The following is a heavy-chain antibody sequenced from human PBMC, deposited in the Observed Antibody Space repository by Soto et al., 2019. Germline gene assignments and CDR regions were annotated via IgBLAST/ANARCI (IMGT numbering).Heavy chain of an antibody. CDR1: GGSISSYY. CDR2: IYYSGST. D-gene: IGHD3-22*01. V-gene: IGHV4-59*08. CDR3: ARPSDDYYDSSGIDP. Sequence: SETLSLTCTVSGGSISSYYWRWIRQPPGKGLEWIGYIYYSGSTYYNPSLKSRVTISVDTSKNQFSLKLSSVTAADTAVYYCARPSDDYYDSSGIDPWGQGTLVTVSS. J-gene: IGHJ5*02.